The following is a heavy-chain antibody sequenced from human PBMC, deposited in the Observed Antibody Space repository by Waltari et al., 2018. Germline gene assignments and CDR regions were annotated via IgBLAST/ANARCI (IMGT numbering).Heavy chain of an antibody. Sequence: QVQLQESGPGLVKPSGTLSLTCAVSGGSISSSNWWSWVRQPPGEGLEWIGEIYHSGSANDSPSLKSRFTISVDKSKNQFSLKRSSVTAADTAVYYCARNLWFGELSVWGKGTTVTVSS. V-gene: IGHV4-4*02. CDR3: ARNLWFGELSV. J-gene: IGHJ6*04. CDR1: GGSISSSNW. CDR2: IYHSGSA. D-gene: IGHD3-10*01.